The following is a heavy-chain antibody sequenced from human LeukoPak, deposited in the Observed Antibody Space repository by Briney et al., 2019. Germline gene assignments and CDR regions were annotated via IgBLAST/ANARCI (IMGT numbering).Heavy chain of an antibody. CDR1: GFTFGSSS. V-gene: IGHV3-7*01. Sequence: PGGSLRLSCAASGFTFGSSSMSWVRQAPGQGLQGVANINQDGSETYYVDSAKGRFTISRDNAKNSLYLQMDSLRADDSALYYCATRKCLGCQLFYLDYWGQGSLVTVSS. D-gene: IGHD3-16*01. CDR3: ATRKCLGCQLFYLDY. J-gene: IGHJ4*02. CDR2: INQDGSET.